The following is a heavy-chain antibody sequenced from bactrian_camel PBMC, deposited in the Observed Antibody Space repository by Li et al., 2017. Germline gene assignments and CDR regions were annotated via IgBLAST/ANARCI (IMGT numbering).Heavy chain of an antibody. J-gene: IGHJ6*01. V-gene: IGHV3S26*01. CDR1: GYNKRNYC. Sequence: HVQLVESGGGSVQAGGSLRLSCAASGYNKRNYCVTWFRQTSGKEREGIASIDYDGTTTYADSVKGRFTADKDNAKNTLYLQMNSLKPEDTAMYYCAASPRFGGSLCSPAAVGPAEFGLWGQGTQVTVS. D-gene: IGHD2*01. CDR3: AASPRFGGSLCSPAAVGPAEFGL. CDR2: IDYDGTT.